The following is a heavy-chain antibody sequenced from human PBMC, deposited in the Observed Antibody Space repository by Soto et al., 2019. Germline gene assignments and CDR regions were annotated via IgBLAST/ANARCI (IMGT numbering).Heavy chain of an antibody. D-gene: IGHD3-10*01. CDR1: LFTFSSYA. Sequence: SLRLSCSSSLFTFSSYAMSLVVQYPVKGLECFSAISGSGGSTYYADSVKGRFTISRDNSKNTLYLQMNSLRAEDTAVYYCAKDLYYGSGSPEYWGQGTLVTVSS. CDR3: AKDLYYGSGSPEY. V-gene: IGHV3-23*01. J-gene: IGHJ4*02. CDR2: ISGSGGST.